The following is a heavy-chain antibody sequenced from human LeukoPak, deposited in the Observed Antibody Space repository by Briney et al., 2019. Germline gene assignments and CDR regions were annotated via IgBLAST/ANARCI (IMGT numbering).Heavy chain of an antibody. D-gene: IGHD2-15*01. CDR1: GYTFTGYY. CDR3: ARDQLYCSGGSCYSVWFDP. Sequence: ASVKVSCKASGYTFTGYYMHWVRQAPGQGLEWMGWINHNSGGTNYAQKFQGRVTMTRDTSISTAYMELSRLRSDDTAVYYCARDQLYCSGGSCYSVWFDPWGQGTLVTVSS. CDR2: INHNSGGT. V-gene: IGHV1-2*02. J-gene: IGHJ5*02.